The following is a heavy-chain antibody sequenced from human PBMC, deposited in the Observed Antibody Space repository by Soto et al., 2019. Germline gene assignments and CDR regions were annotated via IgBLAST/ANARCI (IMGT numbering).Heavy chain of an antibody. J-gene: IGHJ6*02. V-gene: IGHV3-23*01. CDR3: AKSYDYGDYVLSMDV. Sequence: PGGSLRLSCAASGFTFSSYAMSWVRQAPGKGLEWVSAISGSGGSTYYADSVKGRFTISRDNSKNTLYLQMNSLRAEDTAVYYCAKSYDYGDYVLSMDVWGQGTTVTVSS. D-gene: IGHD4-17*01. CDR2: ISGSGGST. CDR1: GFTFSSYA.